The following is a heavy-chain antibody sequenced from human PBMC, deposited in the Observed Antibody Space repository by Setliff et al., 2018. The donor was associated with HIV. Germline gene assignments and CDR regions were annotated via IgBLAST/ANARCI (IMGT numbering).Heavy chain of an antibody. CDR1: GFTFDEYA. D-gene: IGHD1-20*01. Sequence: HPGGSLRLSCAASGFTFDEYAMHWVRQSPGEGLEWVSLITWNGGRTSYADSVKGRFTISRDNSKNSLFLQMSSLRVEDTALYYCAKDASITGTSYYFDYWGHGTLVTVSS. CDR3: AKDASITGTSYYFDY. V-gene: IGHV3-43D*04. CDR2: ITWNGGRT. J-gene: IGHJ4*01.